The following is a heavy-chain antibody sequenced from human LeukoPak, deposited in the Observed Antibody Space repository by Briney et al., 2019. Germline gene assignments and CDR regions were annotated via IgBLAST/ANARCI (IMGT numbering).Heavy chain of an antibody. V-gene: IGHV3-21*01. J-gene: IGHJ4*02. D-gene: IGHD3-22*01. CDR3: ATAGAYYYDSSGYYLFDY. CDR2: ISSSSSYI. CDR1: GFTFSSYS. Sequence: GGSLRLSCAASGFTFSSYSMNWVRQAPGKGLEWVSSISSSSSYIYYADSVKGRFTISRDNAKNSLYLQMNSLRAEDTAVYYCATAGAYYYDSSGYYLFDYWGQETLVTVSS.